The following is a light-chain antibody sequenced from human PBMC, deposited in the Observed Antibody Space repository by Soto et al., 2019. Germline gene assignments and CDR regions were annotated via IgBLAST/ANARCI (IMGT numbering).Light chain of an antibody. Sequence: QSVLTHPPSASATPGQRVTISCSGSSSNIARRSVYWYQQLPGTAPKLLMYSSDLRPSGVPDRFSGSKSGTTASLAISGVQSEDEDDYYCSTWDDSLNGWVFGGGTKLTVL. J-gene: IGLJ3*02. V-gene: IGLV1-44*01. CDR3: STWDDSLNGWV. CDR2: SSD. CDR1: SSNIARRS.